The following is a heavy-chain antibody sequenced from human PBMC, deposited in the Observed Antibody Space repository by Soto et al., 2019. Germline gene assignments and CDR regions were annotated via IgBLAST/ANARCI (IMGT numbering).Heavy chain of an antibody. J-gene: IGHJ4*02. CDR3: ASHLRRTDY. Sequence: EVQLVESGGGLVQPGRSLRLSCAASGFTFDDYAMHWVRQAPGKGLEWVSGISWNSGSIGYADSVKGRFTISRDNAKNSLYLQMNSLRAEDTALYYCASHLRRTDYWGQGTLVTVSS. CDR1: GFTFDDYA. V-gene: IGHV3-9*01. CDR2: ISWNSGSI.